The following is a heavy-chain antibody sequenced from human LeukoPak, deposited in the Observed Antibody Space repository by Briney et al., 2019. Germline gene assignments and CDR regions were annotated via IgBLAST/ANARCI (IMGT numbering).Heavy chain of an antibody. CDR1: GYTFTGYY. CDR2: INPNSGGVT. CDR3: AREGVVARDFDY. J-gene: IGHJ4*02. D-gene: IGHD2-15*01. V-gene: IGHV1-2*02. Sequence: ASVKVSCKASGYTFTGYYMHWVRQAPGQGLEWMGWINPNSGGVTNYAQKFQGRVTMTRDTSTSTAFMELRWLTSDDTAFYYCAREGVVARDFDYWGQGTLVTVSS.